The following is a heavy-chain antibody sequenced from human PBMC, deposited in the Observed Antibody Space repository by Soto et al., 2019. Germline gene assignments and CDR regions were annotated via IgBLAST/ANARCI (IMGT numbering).Heavy chain of an antibody. Sequence: PSETLSLTCIVSGGSISNYYWSWIRQPPGKGLEWIGYIYYSGSTNYNPSLQSRVTISVDTSKNQFSLKLSSVTAADTAVYYCVRAVLPATAPFDYWGQGTLVTVSS. V-gene: IGHV4-59*01. CDR3: VRAVLPATAPFDY. D-gene: IGHD2-2*01. J-gene: IGHJ4*02. CDR1: GGSISNYY. CDR2: IYYSGST.